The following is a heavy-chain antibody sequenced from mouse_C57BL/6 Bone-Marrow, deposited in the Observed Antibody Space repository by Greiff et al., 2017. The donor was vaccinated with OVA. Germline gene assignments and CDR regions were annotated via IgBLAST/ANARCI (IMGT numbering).Heavy chain of an antibody. CDR3: SRKLLSYAMDY. V-gene: IGHV1-80*01. CDR2: IYPGDGDT. J-gene: IGHJ4*01. Sequence: QVQLQQSGAELVKPGASVKISCKASGYAFSSYWMNWVKQRPGKGLEWIGQIYPGDGDTNYNGKFKGKATLTADKSSSTAYMQLSILTSEDSAVYFCSRKLLSYAMDYWGQGTSVTVSS. D-gene: IGHD2-1*01. CDR1: GYAFSSYW.